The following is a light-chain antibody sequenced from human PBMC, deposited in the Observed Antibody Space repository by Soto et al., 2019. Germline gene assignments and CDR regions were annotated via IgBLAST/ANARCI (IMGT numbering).Light chain of an antibody. CDR3: QEYNNWRPIT. CDR1: QSISGK. V-gene: IGKV3-15*01. J-gene: IGKJ4*01. CDR2: GAS. Sequence: EIVLTQSPGTLSVSPGERATLSCRASQSISGKLAWYQQKPGQAPRLLIYGASTRATGIPVRFSGSGSGTEFTLTITSLQSEDFAVYYCQEYNNWRPITFGGGTKVDIK.